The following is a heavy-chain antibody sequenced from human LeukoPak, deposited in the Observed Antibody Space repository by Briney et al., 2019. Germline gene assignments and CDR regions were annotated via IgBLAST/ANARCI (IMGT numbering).Heavy chain of an antibody. Sequence: SETLSLTCTVSGGSISSSGYFWGWIRQPPGKGLEWIGSIYYSGSTYYNPSLKSRVTISVDTSKNQFSLKLSSVTAADTAVYYCAGGSGASWFDPWGQGTLVTVSS. CDR1: GGSISSSGYF. J-gene: IGHJ5*02. CDR2: IYYSGST. D-gene: IGHD2-8*02. CDR3: AGGSGASWFDP. V-gene: IGHV4-39*07.